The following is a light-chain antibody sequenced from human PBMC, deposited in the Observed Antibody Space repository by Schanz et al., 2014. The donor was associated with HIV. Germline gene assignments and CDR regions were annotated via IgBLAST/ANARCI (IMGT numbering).Light chain of an antibody. CDR3: QHYGSS. V-gene: IGKV3-20*01. J-gene: IGKJ3*01. CDR1: QSVSRY. CDR2: GAS. Sequence: EIVLTQSPATLSLSPGERATLSCRASQSVSRYLAWYQQKPGQAPRLLIYGASSSATGIPDRFSGSGSGTDFTLTISRLEPEDFAVYYCQHYGSSFGPGTKVDIK.